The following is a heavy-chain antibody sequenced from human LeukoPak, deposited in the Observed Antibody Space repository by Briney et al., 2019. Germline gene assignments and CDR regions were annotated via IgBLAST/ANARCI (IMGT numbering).Heavy chain of an antibody. Sequence: GGSLRLSCAASGFTFSSYGMHWVRQAPGKGLEWVAFIRYDGSNKYYADSVKGRFTISRDNSKNTLYLQMNSLRNEDTAVYYCANVLAGYDSFDYWGQGTLVTVSS. D-gene: IGHD3-22*01. V-gene: IGHV3-30*02. CDR2: IRYDGSNK. CDR3: ANVLAGYDSFDY. J-gene: IGHJ4*02. CDR1: GFTFSSYG.